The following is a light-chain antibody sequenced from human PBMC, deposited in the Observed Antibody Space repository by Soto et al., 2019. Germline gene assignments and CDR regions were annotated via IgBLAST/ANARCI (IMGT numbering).Light chain of an antibody. CDR3: QQRFSWPPT. J-gene: IGKJ5*01. CDR2: DGF. V-gene: IGKV3-11*01. Sequence: IVLTQSPATLSLSPGERATLSCRASENVAIYLAWYQQKSGQASRLLIYDGFNRATGIPARFSGSGSGADFTLTISSLEPEDFAVYYCQQRFSWPPTFGQGTRLEI. CDR1: ENVAIY.